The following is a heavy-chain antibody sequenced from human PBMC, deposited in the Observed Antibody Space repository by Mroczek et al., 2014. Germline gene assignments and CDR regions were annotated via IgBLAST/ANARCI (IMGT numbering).Heavy chain of an antibody. CDR1: GFTFSSYG. Sequence: QVQLQQSGGGVVQPGRSLRLSCAASGFTFSSYGMHWVRQAPGKGLEWVAVISYDGSNKYYADSVKGRFTISRDNSKNTLYLQMNSLRAEDTAVYYCAKXPGYCSGGSCVRGRLRGDQGNPW. J-gene: IGHJ5*02. V-gene: IGHV3-30*18. D-gene: IGHD2-15*01. CDR2: ISYDGSNK. CDR3: AKXPGYCSGGSCVRGRLRGDQGNP.